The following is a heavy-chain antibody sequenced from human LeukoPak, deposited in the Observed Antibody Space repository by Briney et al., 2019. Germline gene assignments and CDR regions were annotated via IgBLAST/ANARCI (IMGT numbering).Heavy chain of an antibody. D-gene: IGHD3-10*01. CDR3: ARGSRSTMVRGVINFGSAYFDY. V-gene: IGHV4-34*01. CDR1: GGSFSGYY. J-gene: IGHJ4*02. CDR2: INHSGST. Sequence: SETLSLTCAVYGGSFSGYYWSWIRQPPGKGLEWIGEINHSGSTNYNPSHKSRVTISVDTSKNQFSLKLSSVTAADTAVYHCARGSRSTMVRGVINFGSAYFDYWGQGTLVTVSS.